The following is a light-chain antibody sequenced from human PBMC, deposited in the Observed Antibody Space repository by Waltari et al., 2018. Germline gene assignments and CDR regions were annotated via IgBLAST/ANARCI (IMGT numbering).Light chain of an antibody. V-gene: IGKV1-33*01. CDR2: DAS. J-gene: IGKJ4*01. CDR1: QDINNC. CDR3: QQYDDLPLT. Sequence: DIQMTQSPSSLSASVGDRVTITCQASQDINNCLNWYQKKPGKAPKILNYDASKFEAEVPSRFSGSGSGTAFTLTISNLQPEDIATYYCQQYDDLPLTFGGGTKVEVK.